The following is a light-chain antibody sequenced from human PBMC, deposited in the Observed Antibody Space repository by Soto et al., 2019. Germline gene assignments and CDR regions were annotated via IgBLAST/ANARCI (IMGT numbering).Light chain of an antibody. J-gene: IGKJ1*01. V-gene: IGKV3-20*01. Sequence: EIVLTQSPGTLSLSPGERATLSCRASQTIDNTLAWYQHKPGQAPRLLIYGASSRATGIPDRFSGSGSGTDFTLTISRLEPEDFAVYYCQQYGSSPRTFGQGTKVDIK. CDR1: QTIDNT. CDR2: GAS. CDR3: QQYGSSPRT.